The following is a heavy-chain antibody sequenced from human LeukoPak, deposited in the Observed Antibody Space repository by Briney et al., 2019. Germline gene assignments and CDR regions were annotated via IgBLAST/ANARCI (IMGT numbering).Heavy chain of an antibody. CDR2: ISAYNGNT. Sequence: ASVKVSCKASGYTFTSYGISWVRQAPGQGLEWMGWISAYNGNTNYAQKLQGRVTMTTDTSTSTAYMELRSLRSDDTAVYYCARGGEIMITFGGVIALNWFDPWGQGTLVTVSS. CDR1: GYTFTSYG. V-gene: IGHV1-18*01. J-gene: IGHJ5*02. D-gene: IGHD3-16*02. CDR3: ARGGEIMITFGGVIALNWFDP.